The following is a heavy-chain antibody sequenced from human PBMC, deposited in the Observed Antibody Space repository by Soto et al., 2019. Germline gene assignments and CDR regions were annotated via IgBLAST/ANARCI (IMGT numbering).Heavy chain of an antibody. Sequence: PSETLSLTCTVSGGSISIYYWSWIRHPPGKGLEWIGYIYYSGSTNYNPSLKSRVTISVDTSKNQFSLKLSSVTAADTAVYYCASENYYDSSGYGHWGQGTLVTVSS. V-gene: IGHV4-59*01. D-gene: IGHD3-22*01. CDR1: GGSISIYY. J-gene: IGHJ4*02. CDR2: IYYSGST. CDR3: ASENYYDSSGYGH.